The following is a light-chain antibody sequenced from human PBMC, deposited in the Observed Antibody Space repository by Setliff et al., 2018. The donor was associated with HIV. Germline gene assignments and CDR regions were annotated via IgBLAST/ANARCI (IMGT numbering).Light chain of an antibody. V-gene: IGLV2-14*01. Sequence: QSALTQPASVSGSRGQSITISCTGSSSDVGGYNYVSWYQHHPGKAPKLVIYEVSNRPPGASNHFSGSKSGNTASLTISGLRTEDEAEYYCCSYASSGSLVFGAGTKVTVL. CDR1: SSDVGGYNY. CDR3: CSYASSGSLV. J-gene: IGLJ1*01. CDR2: EVS.